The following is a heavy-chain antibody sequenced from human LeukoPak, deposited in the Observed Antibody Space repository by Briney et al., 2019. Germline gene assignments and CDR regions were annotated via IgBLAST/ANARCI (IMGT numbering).Heavy chain of an antibody. D-gene: IGHD3-10*01. J-gene: IGHJ4*02. CDR1: GGSFSGYY. Sequence: SETLSLTCAVYGGSFSGYYWSWIRQPPGKGLEWIGEINHSGSTNYNPSLKSRVTISVDTSKNQFSLKLSSVTAPDTAVYYCARGRYYGSGSYNYWGQGTLVTVSS. V-gene: IGHV4-34*01. CDR2: INHSGST. CDR3: ARGRYYGSGSYNY.